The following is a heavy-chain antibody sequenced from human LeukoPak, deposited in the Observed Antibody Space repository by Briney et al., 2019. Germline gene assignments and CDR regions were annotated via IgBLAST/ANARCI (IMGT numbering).Heavy chain of an antibody. J-gene: IGHJ4*02. Sequence: GGSLRLSCAASGIAFNNYDMNWVRQAPEKGLEWVSEISGSGGSTYYAVSVKGRFTISRDNYKNTLYLQMNSLRAEETAVYYCAKEGGSSWYYFDFWGQGTLVTVSS. CDR1: GIAFNNYD. CDR3: AKEGGSSWYYFDF. V-gene: IGHV3-23*01. CDR2: ISGSGGST. D-gene: IGHD6-13*01.